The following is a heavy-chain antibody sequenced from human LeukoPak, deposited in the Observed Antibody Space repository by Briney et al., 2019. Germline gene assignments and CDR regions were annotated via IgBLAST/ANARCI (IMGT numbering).Heavy chain of an antibody. CDR1: GFTFRSHG. CDR2: IWYDGSNK. Sequence: GGSLRLSCAASGFTFRSHGMHWVRQAPGKGLEWVAVIWYDGSNKYYADSVKGRLTISRDNSKNTLYLEMNSLRDEETAVYYCARDRRGSENYHYFDYWGQGTLVTVSS. D-gene: IGHD3-10*01. CDR3: ARDRRGSENYHYFDY. J-gene: IGHJ4*02. V-gene: IGHV3-33*01.